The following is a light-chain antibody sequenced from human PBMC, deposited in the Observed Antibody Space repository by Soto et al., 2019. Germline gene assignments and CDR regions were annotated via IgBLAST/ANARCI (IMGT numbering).Light chain of an antibody. Sequence: EFVLTQSPGTLSLSPGERATLSCRASQSVGSNSLAWYQQKPGQAPRILIYGASTRAAGIPDRFSGSGSGTDFTRTISRLEPEDFAVYYCQQYGSSPPLTFGGGTKVEIK. J-gene: IGKJ4*01. CDR3: QQYGSSPPLT. V-gene: IGKV3-20*01. CDR2: GAS. CDR1: QSVGSNS.